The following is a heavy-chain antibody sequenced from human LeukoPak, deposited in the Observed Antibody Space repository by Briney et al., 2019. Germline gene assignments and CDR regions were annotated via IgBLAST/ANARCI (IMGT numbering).Heavy chain of an antibody. CDR3: ARATGTTWFDP. Sequence: SPSETLSLTCAVYGGSFSGYYWSWIRQPPGKGLEWIGEINHSGSTNYNPPLKSRVTISVDTSKNQFSLKLSSVTAADTAVYYCARATGTTWFDPWGQGTLVTVSS. CDR1: GGSFSGYY. D-gene: IGHD1-7*01. V-gene: IGHV4-34*01. CDR2: INHSGST. J-gene: IGHJ5*02.